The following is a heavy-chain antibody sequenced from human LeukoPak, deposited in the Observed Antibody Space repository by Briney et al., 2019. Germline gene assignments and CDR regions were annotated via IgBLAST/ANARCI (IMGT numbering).Heavy chain of an antibody. CDR1: GGSISSYY. V-gene: IGHV4-59*08. Sequence: KPSETLSLTCTVSGGSISSYYWSWIRQPPGKGLEWIGYIYYSGSTNYNPSLKSRVTVSVDTSKNQFSLKLSSVTAADTAVYYCARRALGTYWYFDLWGRGTLVTVSS. D-gene: IGHD7-27*01. CDR2: IYYSGST. CDR3: ARRALGTYWYFDL. J-gene: IGHJ2*01.